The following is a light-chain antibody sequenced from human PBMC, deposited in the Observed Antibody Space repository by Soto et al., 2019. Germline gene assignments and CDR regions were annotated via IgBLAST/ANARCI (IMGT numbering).Light chain of an antibody. CDR2: DVI. CDR3: CSYAGSYTFV. V-gene: IGLV2-11*01. J-gene: IGLJ1*01. Sequence: QSALTQPRSVSGSPGQSVTLSCTGTSSDVGGYNYVSWYQQHPGKAPKLMIYDVITRPSGVPDRFSGSKSGNTASLTISVLQAEDEADYYCCSYAGSYTFVFGTGTKLTVL. CDR1: SSDVGGYNY.